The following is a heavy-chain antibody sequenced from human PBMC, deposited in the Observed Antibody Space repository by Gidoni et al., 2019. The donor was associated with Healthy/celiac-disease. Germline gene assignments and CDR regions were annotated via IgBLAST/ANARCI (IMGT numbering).Heavy chain of an antibody. CDR3: ARGLITMIAGGYYFDY. J-gene: IGHJ4*02. D-gene: IGHD3-22*01. CDR2: INHSGST. CDR1: GGSFSGYY. V-gene: IGHV4-34*01. Sequence: QVQLQQWGAGLLKPSETLSLTCAVYGGSFSGYYWSWIRQPPGKGLEWIGEINHSGSTNYNPSLKSRVTISVDTSKNQFSLKLSSVTAADTAVYYCARGLITMIAGGYYFDYWGQGTLVTVSS.